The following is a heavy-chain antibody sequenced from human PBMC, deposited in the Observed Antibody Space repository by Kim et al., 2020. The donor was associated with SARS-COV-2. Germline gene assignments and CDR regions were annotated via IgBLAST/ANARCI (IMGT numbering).Heavy chain of an antibody. Sequence: GGSLRLSCAASGFTFDDYAMHWVRQAPGKGLEWVSGISWNSGSIGYADSVKGRFTISRDNAKNSLYLQMNSLRAEDTALYYCAKDIAGLLLSGDYYYYGMDVWGQGTTVTVSS. V-gene: IGHV3-9*01. D-gene: IGHD2-21*01. CDR1: GFTFDDYA. CDR3: AKDIAGLLLSGDYYYYGMDV. CDR2: ISWNSGSI. J-gene: IGHJ6*02.